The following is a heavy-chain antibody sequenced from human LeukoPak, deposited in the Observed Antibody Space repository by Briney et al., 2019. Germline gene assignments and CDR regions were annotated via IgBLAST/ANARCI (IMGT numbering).Heavy chain of an antibody. D-gene: IGHD3-9*01. CDR3: ATGAIVYDF. CDR1: GSTLSKIS. J-gene: IGHJ4*02. V-gene: IGHV1-24*01. Sequence: ASVKVSCKVSGSTLSKISVDWVRQPRGKGLEWMGSFGHQDGETVFAQKFQGRFNMTVDTVTDTAYMEMINLISEDTAVYYCATGAIVYDFWGQGTLVTVSS. CDR2: FGHQDGET.